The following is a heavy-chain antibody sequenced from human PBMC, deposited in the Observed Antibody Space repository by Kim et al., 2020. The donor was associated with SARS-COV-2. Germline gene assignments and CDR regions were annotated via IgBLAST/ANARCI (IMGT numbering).Heavy chain of an antibody. CDR1: GFTFSSYS. CDR2: ISSSSSYI. V-gene: IGHV3-21*01. CDR3: ARPLGAAGTYRYYYGMDV. Sequence: GGSLRLSCAASGFTFSSYSMNWVRQAPGKGLEWVSSISSSSSYIYYADSVKGRFTISRDNAKNSLYLQMNSLRAEDTAVYYCARPLGAAGTYRYYYGMDVWGQGTTVTVSS. D-gene: IGHD6-13*01. J-gene: IGHJ6*02.